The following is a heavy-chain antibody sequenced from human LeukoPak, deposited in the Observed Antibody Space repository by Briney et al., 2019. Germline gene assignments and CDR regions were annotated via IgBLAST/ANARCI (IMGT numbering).Heavy chain of an antibody. CDR1: GGSISSYY. CDR2: IYTSGST. D-gene: IGHD3-22*01. J-gene: IGHJ5*02. CDR3: ARDLGYDSTPNAWFDP. V-gene: IGHV4-4*07. Sequence: SETLSLTCTVSGGSISSYYWSWIRQPAGKGLEWIGRIYTSGSTNYNPSLKSRVTMSVDTSKNQSSLKLSSVTAADTAVYYCARDLGYDSTPNAWFDPWGQGTLVTVSS.